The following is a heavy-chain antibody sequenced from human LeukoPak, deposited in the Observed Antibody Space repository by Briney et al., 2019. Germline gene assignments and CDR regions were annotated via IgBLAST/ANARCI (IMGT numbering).Heavy chain of an antibody. J-gene: IGHJ5*02. CDR1: GGSISSYY. CDR3: ARATLIAAAGNWFDP. V-gene: IGHV4-59*01. Sequence: PSETLSLTCTVSGGSISSYYWSWIRQPPGKGLEWIGYIYYSGSTNYNPSLKIRVTISVDTSKNQFSLKLSSVTAADTAVYYCARATLIAAAGNWFDPRGQGTLVTVSS. CDR2: IYYSGST. D-gene: IGHD6-13*01.